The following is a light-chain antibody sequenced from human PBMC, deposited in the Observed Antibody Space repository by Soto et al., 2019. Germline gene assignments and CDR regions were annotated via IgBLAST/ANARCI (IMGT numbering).Light chain of an antibody. CDR1: SSDVGGYNH. CDR2: DVS. J-gene: IGLJ1*01. Sequence: QSSLTQPASVSGSPGQSITISCTGTSSDVGGYNHVSWYQQHPGKAPKLMIYDVSNRPSGVSNRFFGSKSDNTASLTISGLQAEDEADYYCTSYASSSTYVLGTGTKV. V-gene: IGLV2-14*03. CDR3: TSYASSSTYV.